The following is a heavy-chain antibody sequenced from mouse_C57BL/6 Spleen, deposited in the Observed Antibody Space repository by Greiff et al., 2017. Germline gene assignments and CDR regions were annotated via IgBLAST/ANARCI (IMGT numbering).Heavy chain of an antibody. CDR1: GYTFTSYW. J-gene: IGHJ2*01. CDR3: ARSEVTTVVGGFDY. D-gene: IGHD1-1*01. Sequence: VQLQQPGAELVRPGTSVKLSCKASGYTFTSYWMHWVKQRPGQGLEWIGVIDPSDSYTNYNQKFKGKATLTVDTSSSTAYMQLSSLTSEDSAVYYCARSEVTTVVGGFDYWGQGTTLTVSS. V-gene: IGHV1-59*01. CDR2: IDPSDSYT.